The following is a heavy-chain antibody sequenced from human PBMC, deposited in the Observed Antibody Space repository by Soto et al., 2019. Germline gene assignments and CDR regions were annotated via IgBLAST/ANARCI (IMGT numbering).Heavy chain of an antibody. CDR1: EFTFSSYS. D-gene: IGHD6-6*01. CDR2: ISYDGSNK. Sequence: GVSLXLSFAASEFTFSSYSMHWVRQAPGKGLEWVAVISYDGSNKYYADSVKGRFTISRDNSKNTLYLQMNSLRAEDTAVYYCARDVLAARLDNYSDFWGQGTLVTVSS. V-gene: IGHV3-30-3*01. J-gene: IGHJ4*02. CDR3: ARDVLAARLDNYSDF.